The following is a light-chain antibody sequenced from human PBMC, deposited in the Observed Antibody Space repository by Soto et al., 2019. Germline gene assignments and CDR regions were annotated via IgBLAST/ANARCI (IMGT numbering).Light chain of an antibody. Sequence: EIVLTQSPGTLSLSPGERATLSCRASQSVISNYLAWYQQKPGQTPRLLIYGASSRATGIPDRFSGSGSGTDSTLTISRLEPEDFAVFYCQQYGSSPWTFGQGTKVEIK. V-gene: IGKV3-20*01. CDR1: QSVISNY. CDR3: QQYGSSPWT. J-gene: IGKJ1*01. CDR2: GAS.